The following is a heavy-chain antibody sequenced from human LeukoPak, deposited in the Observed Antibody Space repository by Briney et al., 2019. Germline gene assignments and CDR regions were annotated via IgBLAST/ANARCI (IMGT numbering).Heavy chain of an antibody. CDR3: ARPLKVRGAESAFDI. CDR1: GYTFTSYA. D-gene: IGHD3-10*01. J-gene: IGHJ3*02. CDR2: INAGNGNT. Sequence: ASVKVSCKASGYTFTSYAMHWVRQAPGQRLEWMGWINAGNGNTKYSQKFQGRVTITRDTSASTAYMELSSLRSEDTAVYYCARPLKVRGAESAFDIWGQGTMVTGSS. V-gene: IGHV1-3*01.